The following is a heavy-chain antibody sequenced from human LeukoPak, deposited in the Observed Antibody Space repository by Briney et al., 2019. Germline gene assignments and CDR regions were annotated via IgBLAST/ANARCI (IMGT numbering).Heavy chain of an antibody. V-gene: IGHV3-48*02. J-gene: IGHJ2*01. CDR2: ISTSSSTI. D-gene: IGHD4-23*01. Sequence: GGSLTLSCAASGFTFKSYSWHWVRQPPGKELEWLSFISTSSSTIYYADSVKGRFTIPRDKAQSSLYLQMNSLRDEDTAVYYCAKTTVVTGYWYFDLWGRGTLVTVSS. CDR1: GFTFKSYS. CDR3: AKTTVVTGYWYFDL.